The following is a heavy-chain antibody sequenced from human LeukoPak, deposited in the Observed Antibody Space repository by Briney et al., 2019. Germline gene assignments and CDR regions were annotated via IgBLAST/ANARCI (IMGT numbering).Heavy chain of an antibody. CDR2: IYYDGST. CDR3: ARSFYCSGGTCLRLFDY. J-gene: IGHJ4*02. D-gene: IGHD2-15*01. V-gene: IGHV4-59*12. CDR1: DGSISSYY. Sequence: SETLSLTCTVSDGSISSYYWSWIRQPPGKGLEWIGYIYYDGSTNYNPSLKSRVTISVDTSKNQFSLKLSSVTAADTAVYYCARSFYCSGGTCLRLFDYWGQGTLVTASS.